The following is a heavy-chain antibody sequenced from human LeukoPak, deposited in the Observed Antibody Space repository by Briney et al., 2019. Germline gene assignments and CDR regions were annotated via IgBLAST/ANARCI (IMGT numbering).Heavy chain of an antibody. V-gene: IGHV3-23*01. D-gene: IGHD3-10*01. CDR1: GFTFSSYS. CDR3: ANSRGHGSGNL. CDR2: ISGSGDRT. J-gene: IGHJ5*02. Sequence: GGSLRLSCAASGFTFSSYSMSWVRQAPGKGLEWVSGISGSGDRTYYADAVKGRFTISRDNSKNTVYLQMDGLRAEDTAVYYCANSRGHGSGNLWGQGTLVTVSS.